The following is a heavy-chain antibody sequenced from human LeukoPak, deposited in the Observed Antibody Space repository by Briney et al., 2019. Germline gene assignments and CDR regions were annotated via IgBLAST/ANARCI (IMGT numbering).Heavy chain of an antibody. CDR2: ISGSGLVA. V-gene: IGHV3-23*01. CDR3: AKAIYCSGGACHGIDF. CDR1: GFTFSSYA. J-gene: IGHJ4*02. D-gene: IGHD2-15*01. Sequence: GGSLRLSCAASGFTFSSYAMTGVRQAPGKGLEWVSIISGSGLVAYYADSVKGRFTISRDNSNNTVFLQMKGLRDEDTALYYCAKAIYCSGGACHGIDFWGQGSLVTVSS.